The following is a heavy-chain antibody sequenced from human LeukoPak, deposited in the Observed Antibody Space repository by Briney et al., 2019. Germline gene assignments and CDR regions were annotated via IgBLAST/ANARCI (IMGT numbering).Heavy chain of an antibody. CDR2: IIPIFGTA. V-gene: IGHV1-69*13. CDR3: ARRDPAGIAVAGTTENYYYYYGMDV. D-gene: IGHD6-19*01. CDR1: GGTFSSYA. J-gene: IGHJ6*02. Sequence: ASVKASCKASGGTFSSYAISWVRQAPGQGLEWMGGIIPIFGTANYAQKFQGRVTITADESTSTAYMELSSLRSEDTAVYYCARRDPAGIAVAGTTENYYYYYGMDVWGQGTTVTVSS.